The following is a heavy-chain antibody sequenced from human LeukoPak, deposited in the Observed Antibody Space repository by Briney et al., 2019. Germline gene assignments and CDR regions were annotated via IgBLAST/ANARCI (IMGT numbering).Heavy chain of an antibody. CDR1: GGSISSYY. D-gene: IGHD2-15*01. CDR3: ARGMDIVVVVAADYGMDV. CDR2: IYTSGST. J-gene: IGHJ6*02. Sequence: SETLSLTCTVSGGSISSYYWSWIRQPAGKGLEWIGRIYTSGSTNYNPSLKSRVTMSVDTSKNQFSLKLSSVTAADTAVYYCARGMDIVVVVAADYGMDVWGQGTTVTVSS. V-gene: IGHV4-4*07.